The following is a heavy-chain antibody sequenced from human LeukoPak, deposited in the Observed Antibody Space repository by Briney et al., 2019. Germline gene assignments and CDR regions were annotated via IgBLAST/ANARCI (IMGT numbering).Heavy chain of an antibody. CDR2: IWYDGGNK. D-gene: IGHD3-22*01. Sequence: GGSLRLSCAASGFTFNTYGMHWVRQAPGKGLEWVAVIWYDGGNKYYPDSVKGRFTISRDNSKNTLYLQMNSLRAEDTAVYHSVRGDRYDTSGYFLDHWGQGNLVTVSS. CDR3: VRGDRYDTSGYFLDH. J-gene: IGHJ4*02. CDR1: GFTFNTYG. V-gene: IGHV3-33*01.